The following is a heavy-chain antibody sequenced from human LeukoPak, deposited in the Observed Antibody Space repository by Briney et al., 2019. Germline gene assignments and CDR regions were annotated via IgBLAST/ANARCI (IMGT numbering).Heavy chain of an antibody. CDR3: ARTLKSVYYFDY. V-gene: IGHV3-53*01. Sequence: GGSLRLSCAVSGFTFSTYSMNWVRQAPGKGLEWVSVIYSGGNTYYADSVKGRFTISRDNSKNTLYLQMNSLRAEDTAVYYCARTLKSVYYFDYWGQGTQVTVSS. CDR2: IYSGGNT. J-gene: IGHJ4*02. CDR1: GFTFSTYS. D-gene: IGHD2-8*01.